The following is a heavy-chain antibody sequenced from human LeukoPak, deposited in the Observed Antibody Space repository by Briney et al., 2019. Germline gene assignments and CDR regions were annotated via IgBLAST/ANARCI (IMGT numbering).Heavy chain of an antibody. Sequence: GGSLILSCAASGFTFDDYGMRWVRQAPGKGLELVSGINWNGGSTGYADSVKGRFTISRDNAKNSLYLQMNSLRGEDTALYYCARAYSLYYDFWSGITAWGQGSLVTVSS. CDR3: ARAYSLYYDFWSGITA. J-gene: IGHJ5*02. D-gene: IGHD3-3*01. CDR1: GFTFDDYG. CDR2: INWNGGST. V-gene: IGHV3-20*04.